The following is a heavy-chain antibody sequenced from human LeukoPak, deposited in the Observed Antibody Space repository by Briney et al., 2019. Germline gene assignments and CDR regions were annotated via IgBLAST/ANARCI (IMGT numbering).Heavy chain of an antibody. CDR1: GFTFSDYY. D-gene: IGHD6-13*01. J-gene: IGHJ3*02. CDR3: ARGRYPIIAAAPAYVFDI. CDR2: ISSSGSTI. V-gene: IGHV3-11*04. Sequence: PRGSLRLSCAASGFTFSDYYMSWIRQAPGKGLEWVSYISSSGSTIYYADSVKGRFTISRDNAKNSLYLQMNSLRAEDTAVYYCARGRYPIIAAAPAYVFDIWGQGTMVTVSS.